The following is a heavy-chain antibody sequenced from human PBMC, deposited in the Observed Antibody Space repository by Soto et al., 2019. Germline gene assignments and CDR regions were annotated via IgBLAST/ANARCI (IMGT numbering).Heavy chain of an antibody. CDR1: GYTFTSYD. V-gene: IGHV1-8*01. D-gene: IGHD6-25*01. CDR2: MNPNSGNT. CDR3: ARVPARPPSYFYYYMEV. Sequence: ASVKVSCKASGYTFTSYDINWVRQATGQGLEWMGWMNPNSGNTGYAQKFQGRVTMTRNTSISTAYMELSSLRSEDTAVYYCARVPARPPSYFYYYMEVWGKGTTVTVSS. J-gene: IGHJ6*03.